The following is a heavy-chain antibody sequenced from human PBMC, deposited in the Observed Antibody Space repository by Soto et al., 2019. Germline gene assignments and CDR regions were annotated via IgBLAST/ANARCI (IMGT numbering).Heavy chain of an antibody. D-gene: IGHD6-6*01. Sequence: QVQLVQSGAEVKKPGSSVKVSCKASGGSFSSYAISWVRQAPGQGLEWMGGIIPLFGTPTYAQKFQGRVTITADESTSTAYMELSSLRSEDTAVYYCAREYRSSSGRFDNWGQGTLVTVSS. CDR3: AREYRSSSGRFDN. CDR1: GGSFSSYA. J-gene: IGHJ4*02. CDR2: IIPLFGTP. V-gene: IGHV1-69*01.